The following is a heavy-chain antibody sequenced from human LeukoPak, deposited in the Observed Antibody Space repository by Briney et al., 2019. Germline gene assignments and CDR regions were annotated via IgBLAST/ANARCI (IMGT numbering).Heavy chain of an antibody. CDR2: IYYSGST. J-gene: IGHJ4*02. D-gene: IGHD3-22*01. V-gene: IGHV4-39*01. Sequence: SETLSLTCTVSGGSISSSSYYWGWIRQPPGKGLEWIGSIYYSGSTYYNPSLKSRVTIYVDTSKNQFSLKLSSVTAADTAVYYCATRGDSAYYYDSSGYYPFDYWGQGTLVTVSS. CDR1: GGSISSSSYY. CDR3: ATRGDSAYYYDSSGYYPFDY.